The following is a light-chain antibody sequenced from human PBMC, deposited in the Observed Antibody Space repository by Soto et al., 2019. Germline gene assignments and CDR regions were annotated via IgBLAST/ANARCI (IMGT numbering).Light chain of an antibody. V-gene: IGLV2-23*01. CDR1: STDVGGYNY. CDR3: CSYAGSSIYV. Sequence: QSVLSQPSSVSGSPGQSVTISCTGTSTDVGGYNYVSWYQHHPGKGPKLMIYEGSKRPSGVSNRFSGSKSGNTASLTISGLQAEDEADYYCCSYAGSSIYVFGTGPKATVL. J-gene: IGLJ1*01. CDR2: EGS.